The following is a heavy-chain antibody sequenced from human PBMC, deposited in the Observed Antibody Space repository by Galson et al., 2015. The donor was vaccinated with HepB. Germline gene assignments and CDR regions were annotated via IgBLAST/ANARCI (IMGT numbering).Heavy chain of an antibody. V-gene: IGHV3-11*05. J-gene: IGHJ4*02. CDR2: ISSSSSYT. CDR3: ARGGAVVVRNFDY. D-gene: IGHD2-15*01. CDR1: GFTFSDYY. Sequence: SLRLSCAASGFTFSDYYMSWIRQAPGKGLEWVSYISSSSSYTNYADSVKGRFTISRDNAKNSLYLQMNSLRAEDTAVYYCARGGAVVVRNFDYWGQGTLVTVSS.